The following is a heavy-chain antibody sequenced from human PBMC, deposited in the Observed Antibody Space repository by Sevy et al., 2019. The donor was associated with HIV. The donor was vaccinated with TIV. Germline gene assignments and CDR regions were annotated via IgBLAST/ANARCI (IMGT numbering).Heavy chain of an antibody. CDR2: INPKSGAT. Sequence: ASVKVSCKASGYTFSDSGYYVHWVRQAPGQGLEWMGWINPKSGATNYAQKFQGRVTMTRDTSVSTAKMELSRLTSDDTAVYYCARESYDFWTGPVDYDYGMDVWGQGTTVTVSS. V-gene: IGHV1-2*02. D-gene: IGHD3-3*01. CDR1: GYTFSDSGYY. J-gene: IGHJ6*02. CDR3: ARESYDFWTGPVDYDYGMDV.